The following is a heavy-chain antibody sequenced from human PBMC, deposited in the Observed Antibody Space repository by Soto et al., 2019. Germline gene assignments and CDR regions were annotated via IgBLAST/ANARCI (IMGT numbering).Heavy chain of an antibody. Sequence: ETLNLSCKVSGYSVSSGGNYWGWLRQPPVQGLEWIGYTYYSGSTNYHPSLNRGVSISLDTTKTPFPQRLTPLTAADTAVYYCARSPGEAQMVSGIDAWGQGTLVTVSS. D-gene: IGHD1-26*01. V-gene: IGHV4-61*03. CDR1: GYSVSSGGNY. CDR2: TYYSGST. J-gene: IGHJ5*02. CDR3: ARSPGEAQMVSGIDA.